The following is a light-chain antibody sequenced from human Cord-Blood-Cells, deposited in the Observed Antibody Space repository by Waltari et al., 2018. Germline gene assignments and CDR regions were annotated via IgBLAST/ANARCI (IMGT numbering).Light chain of an antibody. CDR2: AAS. CDR1: QTSSTY. J-gene: IGKJ1*01. CDR3: QQSYSTPP. Sequence: DIKMPQSPSSLSPSVGDRVTITCRASQTSSTYLNWYQQKPGTAPKLLIYAASSLQSGVPSRFSGSGSGTDFTLTISSLQPEDFATYDCQQSYSTPPFGQGTKVEIK. V-gene: IGKV1-39*01.